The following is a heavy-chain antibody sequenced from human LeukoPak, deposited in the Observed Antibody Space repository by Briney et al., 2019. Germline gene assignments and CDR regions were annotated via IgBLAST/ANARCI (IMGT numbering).Heavy chain of an antibody. CDR2: INHSGST. CDR3: ARVLLGYCSGGSCYSDWFDP. J-gene: IGHJ5*02. CDR1: GGSFSGYY. D-gene: IGHD2-15*01. Sequence: PSETLSLTCAVYGGSFSGYYWSWIRQPPGKGLEWIGEINHSGSTNDNPSLKSRVTISVDTSKNQCSLKLSSVTAADTAVYYCARVLLGYCSGGSCYSDWFDPWGQGTLVTVSS. V-gene: IGHV4-34*01.